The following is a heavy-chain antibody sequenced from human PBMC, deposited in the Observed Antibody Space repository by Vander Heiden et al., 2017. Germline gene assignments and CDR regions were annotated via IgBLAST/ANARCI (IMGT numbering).Heavy chain of an antibody. CDR3: ARDADDSSDY. J-gene: IGHJ4*02. CDR1: GYTFTGYY. Sequence: QVQLVQSGAEVKKPGASVKVSCKASGYTFTGYYMHWVRQAPGQGLEWMGWINPNSGGTNYAQKLQGRVTMTRDTSISTAYMELSRLRSDDTAVYYCARDADDSSDYWGQGTLVTVSS. CDR2: INPNSGGT. D-gene: IGHD3-22*01. V-gene: IGHV1-2*02.